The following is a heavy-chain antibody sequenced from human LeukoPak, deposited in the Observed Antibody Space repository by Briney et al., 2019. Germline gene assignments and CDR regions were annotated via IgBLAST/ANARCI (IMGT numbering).Heavy chain of an antibody. D-gene: IGHD5-12*01. J-gene: IGHJ6*02. Sequence: ASVKVSCKASGYAFTSYYMHWVRQAPGQGLEWMGIINPSGGSTSYAQKFQGRVTMTRDTSTSTVYMELSSLRSEDTAVYYCARDLRGYSYYYGMDVWGQGTTVTVSS. CDR2: INPSGGST. V-gene: IGHV1-46*01. CDR1: GYAFTSYY. CDR3: ARDLRGYSYYYGMDV.